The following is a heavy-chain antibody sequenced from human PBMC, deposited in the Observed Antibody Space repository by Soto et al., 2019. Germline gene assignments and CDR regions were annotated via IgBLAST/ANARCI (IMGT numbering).Heavy chain of an antibody. CDR1: GFTFSSYA. Sequence: EVQLLESGGDLVQPGGSLRLSCAASGFTFSSYAMNWVRQAPGKGLEWVSVISGSGGSTYYADSVKGRFTISRDNSKNTLYLQMNSLRAEDTAVYYCARRSSGWYFDYWGQGTLVTVSS. CDR2: ISGSGGST. CDR3: ARRSSGWYFDY. D-gene: IGHD6-19*01. J-gene: IGHJ4*02. V-gene: IGHV3-23*01.